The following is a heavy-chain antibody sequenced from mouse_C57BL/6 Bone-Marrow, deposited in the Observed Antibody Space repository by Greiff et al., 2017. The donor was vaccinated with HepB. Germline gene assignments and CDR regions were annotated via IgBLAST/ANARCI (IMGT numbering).Heavy chain of an antibody. J-gene: IGHJ1*03. CDR2: IYPRAGST. CDR1: GYTFTSYD. Sequence: QVQLQQSGPELVKPGASVKLSCKASGYTFTSYDINWVKQRPGQGLEWIGWIYPRAGSTKYNEKFKGKATLTVDTSSSTAYMELHSLTSEDSAVYFCARWDYYGSSYWYVDVWGTGTTVTVSS. V-gene: IGHV1-85*01. D-gene: IGHD1-1*01. CDR3: ARWDYYGSSYWYVDV.